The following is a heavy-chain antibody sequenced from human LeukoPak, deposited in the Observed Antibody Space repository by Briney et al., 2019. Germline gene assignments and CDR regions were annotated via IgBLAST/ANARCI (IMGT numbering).Heavy chain of an antibody. CDR2: IWYGGSNK. D-gene: IGHD1-26*01. Sequence: GGSLRLSCAASGFTFSSYGMHWVRQAPGKGLEWVAVIWYGGSNKYYADSVKGRFTISRDNSKNTLYLQMNSLRAEDTAVYYCAKGGSYRQPFDYWGQGTLVTVSS. CDR3: AKGGSYRQPFDY. V-gene: IGHV3-33*06. CDR1: GFTFSSYG. J-gene: IGHJ4*02.